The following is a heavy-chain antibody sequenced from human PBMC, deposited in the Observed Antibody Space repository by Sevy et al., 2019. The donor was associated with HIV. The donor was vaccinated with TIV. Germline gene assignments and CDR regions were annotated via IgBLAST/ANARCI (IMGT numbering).Heavy chain of an antibody. J-gene: IGHJ4*02. CDR1: GFTFSSYS. V-gene: IGHV3-21*01. CDR2: ISSSSSYI. D-gene: IGHD3-16*01. CDR3: ASERGLGY. Sequence: GGSLRLSCAASGFTFSSYSMNWVRQAPGKGLEWVSYISSSSSYIYFADSVKGRFTISRDNAKNSMYLHMNSLRAEDRAVYYSASERGLGYWGQGTLVTVSS.